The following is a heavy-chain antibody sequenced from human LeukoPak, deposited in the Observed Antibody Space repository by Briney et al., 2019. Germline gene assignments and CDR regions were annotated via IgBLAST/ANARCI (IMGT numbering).Heavy chain of an antibody. CDR3: ASEYGEMATKIDY. V-gene: IGHV4-61*02. J-gene: IGHJ4*02. CDR1: GASVSSGLYN. Sequence: SETLSLTCTVSGASVSSGLYNWNWIRQPAGEGLEWIGRLDTSGKTKYNPSLKSRVTMSVVTSKNQFSLKLSSVTAADTAVYYCASEYGEMATKIDYWGQGTLVTVSS. D-gene: IGHD5-24*01. CDR2: LDTSGKT.